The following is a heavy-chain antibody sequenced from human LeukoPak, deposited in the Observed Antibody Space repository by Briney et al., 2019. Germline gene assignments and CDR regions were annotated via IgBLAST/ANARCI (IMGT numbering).Heavy chain of an antibody. D-gene: IGHD3-9*01. CDR2: IYYSGST. CDR1: GGSISSNSYY. CDR3: AREEKYYDILTGYRGAYFDY. J-gene: IGHJ4*02. Sequence: PSETLSLTCTVSGGSISSNSYYWGWIRQPLGKELEWIGSIYYSGSTYYNPSLKSRVTVSVDTSKNQFSLKLSSVTAADTAVYYCAREEKYYDILTGYRGAYFDYRGQGTLVTVSS. V-gene: IGHV4-39*07.